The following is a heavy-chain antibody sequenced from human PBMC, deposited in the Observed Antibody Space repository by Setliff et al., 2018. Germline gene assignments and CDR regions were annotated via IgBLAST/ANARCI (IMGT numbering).Heavy chain of an antibody. Sequence: ASVKVSCKASGYTFPTYLISWMRQAPGQGLEWMGWISPYNGNRNHAQKFQGRVTMTTDSSTSTAYLELKSLRSDDTATYYCARNIVPLNWGQGTLVTVSS. J-gene: IGHJ4*02. D-gene: IGHD5-12*01. CDR3: ARNIVPLN. CDR2: ISPYNGNR. V-gene: IGHV1-18*01. CDR1: GYTFPTYL.